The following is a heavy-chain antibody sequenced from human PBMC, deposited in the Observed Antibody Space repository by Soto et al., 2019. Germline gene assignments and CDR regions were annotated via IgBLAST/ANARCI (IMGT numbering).Heavy chain of an antibody. D-gene: IGHD3-9*01. CDR1: GFTFSSYG. CDR2: ISYDGSNK. V-gene: IGHV3-30*18. J-gene: IGHJ6*01. CDR3: AKGGSDYDFLTGSGYYGMDV. Sequence: QVQLVESGGGVVQPGRSLRLSCAASGFTFSSYGMHWVRQAPGKGLEWVAVISYDGSNKYYADSVKGRFTISRDNSKNTLYLQMNSLRAEDKAVYYCAKGGSDYDFLTGSGYYGMDVWGQGTTVTVSS.